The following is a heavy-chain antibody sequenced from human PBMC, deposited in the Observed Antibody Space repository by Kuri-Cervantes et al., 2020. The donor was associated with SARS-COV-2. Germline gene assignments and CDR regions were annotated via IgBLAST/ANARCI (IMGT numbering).Heavy chain of an antibody. J-gene: IGHJ4*02. D-gene: IGHD2-15*01. CDR2: IRIIAYGGTT. Sequence: GESLKISCTGSGFTFGDYAMSWFRQAPGKGLEWVGFIRIIAYGGTTEYAASVKGGFTISRDDSKTIAYLQMHSLKTEDTAVYYCTRGMTVDSYFDYWGQGTPVTVSS. CDR1: GFTFGDYA. CDR3: TRGMTVDSYFDY. V-gene: IGHV3-49*03.